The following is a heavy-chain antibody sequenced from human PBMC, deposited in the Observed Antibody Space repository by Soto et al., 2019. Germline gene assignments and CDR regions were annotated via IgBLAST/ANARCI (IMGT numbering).Heavy chain of an antibody. V-gene: IGHV2-5*01. J-gene: IGHJ5*02. Sequence: QITLKESGPTLVKPTQTLTLTCTFSGFSLSTSGVGVGWIRQPPGKALEWLALIYWHDDNRYSPSLMSWLTITKDSSKNQVVLTTTNRDSVDSATYFCAPILSGGDNSGWYGGSYDTWGQGTLVAVSS. CDR3: APILSGGDNSGWYGGSYDT. CDR1: GFSLSTSGVG. D-gene: IGHD6-19*01. CDR2: IYWHDDN.